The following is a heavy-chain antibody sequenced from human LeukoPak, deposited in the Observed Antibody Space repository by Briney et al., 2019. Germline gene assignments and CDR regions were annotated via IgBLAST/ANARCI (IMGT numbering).Heavy chain of an antibody. CDR3: ASSSGGFNWFDP. V-gene: IGHV3-74*01. Sequence: PGGSLRLSCAASGFTFSDYAMHWVRQAPGKGLVWVSRINSDGSSTNYADSVKGRFTISRDNAKNTLYLLMNSLRVEDTAVYYCASSSGGFNWFDPWGQGTLVTVSS. CDR1: GFTFSDYA. CDR2: INSDGSST. D-gene: IGHD6-19*01. J-gene: IGHJ5*02.